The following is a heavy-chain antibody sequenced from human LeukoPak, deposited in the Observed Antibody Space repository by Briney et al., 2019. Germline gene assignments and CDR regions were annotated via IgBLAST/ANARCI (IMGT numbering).Heavy chain of an antibody. V-gene: IGHV6-1*01. CDR1: GDSVSSNHAT. J-gene: IGHJ4*02. Sequence: KCSQTLSLTCAISGDSVSSNHATWIWIRQSPSRGLEWLGRTYYLSRWYNDYAVSLQGRISVNPDTSKNQFSLQLNSVTPEDTALYYCARAPHGSGCDYWGQGTQVTVSS. CDR3: ARAPHGSGCDY. D-gene: IGHD6-19*01. CDR2: TYYLSRWYN.